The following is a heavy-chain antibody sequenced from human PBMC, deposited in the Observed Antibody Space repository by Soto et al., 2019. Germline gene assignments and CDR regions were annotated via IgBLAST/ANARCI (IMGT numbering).Heavy chain of an antibody. CDR3: ARGRGVTMVRGVIETRPVYKHNWFDP. D-gene: IGHD3-10*01. CDR2: INHSGST. CDR1: GGSFSGYY. Sequence: SETLSLTCAVYGGSFSGYYWSWIRQPPGKGLEWIGEINHSGSTNYNPSLKSRVTISVDTSKNQFSLKLSSVTAADTALYYCARGRGVTMVRGVIETRPVYKHNWFDPWGQGTLVTVSS. V-gene: IGHV4-34*01. J-gene: IGHJ5*02.